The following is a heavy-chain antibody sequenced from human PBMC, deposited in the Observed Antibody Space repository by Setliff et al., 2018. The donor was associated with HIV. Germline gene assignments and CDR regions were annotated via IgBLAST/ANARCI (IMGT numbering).Heavy chain of an antibody. CDR3: AKDTYTNGWHTSNFYHYGLEV. V-gene: IGHV3-43D*03. D-gene: IGHD6-19*01. CDR1: GFTFDDYA. J-gene: IGHJ6*02. Sequence: LRLSCAASGFTFDDYAMHWVRQVPGKGLEWVSLISWDGGSTYYSDSVKGRFTISRDNRKNSLFLQMNSLRAEDTAFYYCAKDTYTNGWHTSNFYHYGLEVWGQGTTVTV. CDR2: ISWDGGST.